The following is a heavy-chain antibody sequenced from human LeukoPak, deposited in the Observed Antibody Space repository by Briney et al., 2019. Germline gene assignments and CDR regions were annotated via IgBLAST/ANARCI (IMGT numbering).Heavy chain of an antibody. Sequence: GGSLRLSCVDSGFTFNTYNMNWVRQAPGKGLEWVSSITSSSSYIYYADSVKGRFTISRDNAKSSLYLQMNSLRDEDTAVYYCARDPYSGNYGDYYYYYMDVWGKGTTVTISS. V-gene: IGHV3-21*01. J-gene: IGHJ6*03. CDR1: GFTFNTYN. D-gene: IGHD1-26*01. CDR2: ITSSSSYI. CDR3: ARDPYSGNYGDYYYYYMDV.